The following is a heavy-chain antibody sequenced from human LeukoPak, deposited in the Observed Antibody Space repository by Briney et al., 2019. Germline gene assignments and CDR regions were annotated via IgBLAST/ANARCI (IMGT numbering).Heavy chain of an antibody. CDR1: GFTFSSYG. J-gene: IGHJ4*02. V-gene: IGHV3-33*01. D-gene: IGHD6-19*01. CDR3: ASTSGWYEPIDY. Sequence: GRSLRLSCAASGFTFSSYGMHWVRQAPGKGLEWVAVIWYDGGNKYYADSVKGRFTISRDNPKNTLYLQMNSLRAEDTAVYYCASTSGWYEPIDYWGQGTLVTVSS. CDR2: IWYDGGNK.